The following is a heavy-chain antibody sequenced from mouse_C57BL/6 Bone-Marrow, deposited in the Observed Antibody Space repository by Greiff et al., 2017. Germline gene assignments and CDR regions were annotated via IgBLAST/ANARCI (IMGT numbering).Heavy chain of an antibody. CDR3: ARPIYDGARQAY. J-gene: IGHJ3*01. CDR2: IYPRSGNT. Sequence: VQLQESGAELARPGASVKLSCKASGYTFTSYGISWVKQRTGQGLEWIGEIYPRSGNTYYNEKFKGKATLTADKSSSTAYMELRSLTSEDSAVYFCARPIYDGARQAYWGQGTLVTVSA. CDR1: GYTFTSYG. V-gene: IGHV1-81*01. D-gene: IGHD2-3*01.